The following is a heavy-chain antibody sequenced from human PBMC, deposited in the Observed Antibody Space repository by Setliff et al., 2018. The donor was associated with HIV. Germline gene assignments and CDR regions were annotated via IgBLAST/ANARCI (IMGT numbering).Heavy chain of an antibody. Sequence: PSETLSLTCAVYGGSFSGHYWTWIRQPPGKGLEWIGEINHSGLSNFNPSLKSRLSIPVDTPKNQVSLKLTSVTATDTAVYYCARGGGFWIGQLDYWGQGTLVTVSS. D-gene: IGHD3-3*01. J-gene: IGHJ4*02. CDR2: INHSGLS. CDR1: GGSFSGHY. CDR3: ARGGGFWIGQLDY. V-gene: IGHV4-34*01.